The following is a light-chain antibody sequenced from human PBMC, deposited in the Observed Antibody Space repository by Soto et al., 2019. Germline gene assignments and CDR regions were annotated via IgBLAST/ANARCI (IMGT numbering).Light chain of an antibody. Sequence: DIVLTQSPGTVSLSPGERATLSCRASQSVSSKYLAWYQQKPGQPPRVLIYGTSIRATGIPERFSGGGSGTDFTLTITRLEPEDFAVYYCQQYGSSLFTFGPGTKVDFK. CDR2: GTS. CDR1: QSVSSKY. V-gene: IGKV3-20*01. CDR3: QQYGSSLFT. J-gene: IGKJ3*01.